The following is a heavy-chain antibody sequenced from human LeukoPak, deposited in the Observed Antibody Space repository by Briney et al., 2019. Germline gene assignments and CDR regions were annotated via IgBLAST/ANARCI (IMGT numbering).Heavy chain of an antibody. CDR3: ARDPYYDFWSGYYHYFDY. J-gene: IGHJ4*02. V-gene: IGHV1-18*01. Sequence: ASVKVSCKASGYTFTSYGISWVRQAPGQGLEWMGWISAYNGNTNYAQKLQGRVTMATDTSTSTAYMELRSLRSDDTAVYYCARDPYYDFWSGYYHYFDYWGQGTLVTVSS. CDR1: GYTFTSYG. D-gene: IGHD3-3*01. CDR2: ISAYNGNT.